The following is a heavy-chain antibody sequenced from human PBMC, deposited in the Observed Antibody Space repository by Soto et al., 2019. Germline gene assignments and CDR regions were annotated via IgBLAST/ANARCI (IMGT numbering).Heavy chain of an antibody. D-gene: IGHD5-12*01. V-gene: IGHV3-23*01. CDR3: AKEHGGGTSTITSYFDY. CDR2: ISANGANT. Sequence: EVQLLESGGGLVQPGGSLRLSCTASGITFNNYALSWVRLTPGKGMEWVSGISANGANTFYADSVKGRFTVSRDNSKNTLSLQMNSLRADDTAVYYCAKEHGGGTSTITSYFDYWGRGTLVTVSS. J-gene: IGHJ4*02. CDR1: GITFNNYA.